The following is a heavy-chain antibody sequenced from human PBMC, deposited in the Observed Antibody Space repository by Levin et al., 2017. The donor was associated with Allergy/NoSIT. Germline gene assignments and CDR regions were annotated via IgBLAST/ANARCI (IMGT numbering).Heavy chain of an antibody. J-gene: IGHJ4*02. Sequence: AGGSLRLSCAASGFTFNNAWMSWVRQAPGKGLEWVGRIKSKSDGGTTDYAAPVKGRFTISRDDSENTLYLQMNSLNTEDTAVYYCATDNPLDGDYVADSDYWGQGTLVTVSS. D-gene: IGHD4-17*01. V-gene: IGHV3-15*01. CDR2: IKSKSDGGTT. CDR3: ATDNPLDGDYVADSDY. CDR1: GFTFNNAW.